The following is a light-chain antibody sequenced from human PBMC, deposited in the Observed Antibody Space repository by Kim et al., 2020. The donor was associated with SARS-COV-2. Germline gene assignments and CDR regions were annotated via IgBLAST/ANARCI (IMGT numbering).Light chain of an antibody. J-gene: IGKJ3*01. CDR3: QQYNNWPPLT. V-gene: IGKV3-15*01. Sequence: SPGESATRSCRARQSVGRNLAWYQQKPGQAPRLVIYGASTRATGVPARFSGSGYGTEFTLTISSLQSEDFAVYYCQQYNNWPPLTFGPGTKVDIK. CDR1: QSVGRN. CDR2: GAS.